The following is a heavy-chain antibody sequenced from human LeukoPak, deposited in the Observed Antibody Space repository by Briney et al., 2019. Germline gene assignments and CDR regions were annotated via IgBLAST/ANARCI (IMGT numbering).Heavy chain of an antibody. D-gene: IGHD1-26*01. CDR3: ARDRLGVDY. J-gene: IGHJ4*02. CDR1: GFTFSSYE. CDR2: ISSSGSTI. V-gene: IGHV3-48*03. Sequence: PGGSLRLSCAASGFTFSSYEMNWVRQAPGKGLEWASYISSSGSTIYYADSVKGRFTISRDNAKNSLYLQMNSLRAEDTAVYYCARDRLGVDYWGQGTLVTVSS.